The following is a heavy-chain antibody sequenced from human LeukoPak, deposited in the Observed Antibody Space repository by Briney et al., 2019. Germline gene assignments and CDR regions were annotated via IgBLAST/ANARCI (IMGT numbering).Heavy chain of an antibody. D-gene: IGHD6-6*01. Sequence: GGSLRLSCAASGFTFSNAWMNWVRQAPGKGLEWVGRIKSKTDGGTTDYAAPVKGRFTISGDDSKNTLYLQMNSLRAEDTAVYYCARGNGKSQLPLTQIDYWGQGTLVTVSS. V-gene: IGHV3-15*07. J-gene: IGHJ4*02. CDR1: GFTFSNAW. CDR2: IKSKTDGGTT. CDR3: ARGNGKSQLPLTQIDY.